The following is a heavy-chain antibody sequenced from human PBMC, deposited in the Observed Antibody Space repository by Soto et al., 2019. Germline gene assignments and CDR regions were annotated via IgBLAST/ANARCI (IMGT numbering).Heavy chain of an antibody. CDR3: AREPVGPDYAMDV. CDR2: LGFDGGGR. D-gene: IGHD1-26*01. V-gene: IGHV3-33*01. CDR1: GFTFSSYG. Sequence: GGSLRLSCAASGFTFSSYGMHWVRQTPGKGLEWVAVLGFDGGGRYYADSVKGRFTISRDNSKNRLDLQMDSLRVEDTALYYCAREPVGPDYAMDVWGQGTTVTVSS. J-gene: IGHJ6*02.